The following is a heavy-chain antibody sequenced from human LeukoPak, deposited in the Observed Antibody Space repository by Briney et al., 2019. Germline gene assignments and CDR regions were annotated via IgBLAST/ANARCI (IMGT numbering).Heavy chain of an antibody. Sequence: SETLSLTCTVSGYSISSGYYWSWIRQPAGKGLEWIGRIYSSGTITYNPSLQSRVTISVDTSKNQFSLKLSSVTAADTAVYYCARDDSSGYYSTYYFDYWGQGTLVTVSS. CDR3: ARDDSSGYYSTYYFDY. J-gene: IGHJ4*02. CDR1: GYSISSGYY. D-gene: IGHD3-22*01. CDR2: IYSSGTI. V-gene: IGHV4-38-2*02.